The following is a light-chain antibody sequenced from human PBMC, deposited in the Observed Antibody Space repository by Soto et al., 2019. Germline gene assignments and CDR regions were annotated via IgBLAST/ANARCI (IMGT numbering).Light chain of an antibody. CDR1: SSDVGGYNY. CDR2: DVS. V-gene: IGLV2-8*01. Sequence: QSALTQPPSASGSPGQSVTISCTGTSSDVGGYNYVSWYHQHPGKTPKLKIYDVSKRPSGVPDRCAGSTSGNTASLTVSGLQAEDETDYYCSSYAGSNNFVVFGGGTKLTVL. J-gene: IGLJ2*01. CDR3: SSYAGSNNFVV.